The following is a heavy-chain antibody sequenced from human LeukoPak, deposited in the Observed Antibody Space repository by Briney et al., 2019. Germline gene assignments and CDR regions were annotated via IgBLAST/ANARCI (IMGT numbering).Heavy chain of an antibody. Sequence: KPSETLSLTCTVSGGSMNSYYWSLIRQPAGKGLEWIGRIYTSGSTNYNPSLKSRVTISVDKSKNQFSLKLTSVTAADTAVYYCARGTNVGGSYCTIDYWGQGTLVTVS. CDR2: IYTSGST. CDR1: GGSMNSYY. V-gene: IGHV4-4*07. J-gene: IGHJ4*02. D-gene: IGHD1-26*01. CDR3: ARGTNVGGSYCTIDY.